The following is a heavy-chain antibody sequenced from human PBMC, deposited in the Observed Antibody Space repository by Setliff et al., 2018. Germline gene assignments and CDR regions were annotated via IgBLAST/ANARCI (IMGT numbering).Heavy chain of an antibody. Sequence: SVKVSCKASGGTFSSYDISWVRQAPGQGLEWMGRIIPIFGTANYAQKFQGRVTITADKSTSTAYMELSRLISEDTALYYCAKDSSGWPHSLISYFQHWGQGTLVTVSS. V-gene: IGHV1-69*06. D-gene: IGHD6-19*01. CDR1: GGTFSSYD. CDR2: IIPIFGTA. J-gene: IGHJ1*01. CDR3: AKDSSGWPHSLISYFQH.